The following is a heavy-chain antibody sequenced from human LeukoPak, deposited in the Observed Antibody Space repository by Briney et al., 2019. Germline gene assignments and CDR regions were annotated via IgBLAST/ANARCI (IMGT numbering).Heavy chain of an antibody. CDR2: IYYSGNT. Sequence: SETLSLTCTVSDGSISSSSYYWGCIRQPPGKGLEWIGSIYYSGNTYYNPSLKSRVTIPVDMSKNQFSLKLNSVTAADTAVYYCARERAEQWLVRGSRPQDYWGQGTLVTVSS. CDR1: DGSISSSSYY. D-gene: IGHD6-19*01. V-gene: IGHV4-39*02. J-gene: IGHJ4*02. CDR3: ARERAEQWLVRGSRPQDY.